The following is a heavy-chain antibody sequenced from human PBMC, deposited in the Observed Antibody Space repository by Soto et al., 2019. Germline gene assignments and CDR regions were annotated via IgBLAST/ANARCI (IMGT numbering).Heavy chain of an antibody. D-gene: IGHD2-2*01. V-gene: IGHV3-66*01. Sequence: GGSLRLSCAASGFTVSSNYMSWVRQAPGKGLEWVSVIYSGGSTYYADSVKGRFTISRDNSKNTLYLQMNSLRAEDTAVYYCARLPCSSTSCYAGYYYYYMDVWGKGTTVTVSS. CDR1: GFTVSSNY. J-gene: IGHJ6*03. CDR3: ARLPCSSTSCYAGYYYYYMDV. CDR2: IYSGGST.